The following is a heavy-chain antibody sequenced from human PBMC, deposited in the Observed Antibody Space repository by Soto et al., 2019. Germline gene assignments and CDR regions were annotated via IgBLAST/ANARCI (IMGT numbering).Heavy chain of an antibody. Sequence: QVQLVQSGAEVKKPGSSVKVSCKASGGTFSSYAISWVRQAPGQGLEWMGGIIPIFGTANYAQKFQGRVTITADKSTSTAYMELGSLRSEDTAVYYCARDGGYCSSTSCPGDYWGQGTLVTVSS. CDR2: IIPIFGTA. CDR3: ARDGGYCSSTSCPGDY. V-gene: IGHV1-69*06. J-gene: IGHJ4*02. D-gene: IGHD2-2*01. CDR1: GGTFSSYA.